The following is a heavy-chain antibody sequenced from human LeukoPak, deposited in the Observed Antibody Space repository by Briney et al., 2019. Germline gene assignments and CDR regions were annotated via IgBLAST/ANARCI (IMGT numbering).Heavy chain of an antibody. Sequence: GSLRLSCAASGFTVSSNYMSWVRQAPGKGLEWIGYIYYTGNTNYNPSLKSRVTISVDTSKNQFSLKLSSVTAADTAVYYCARDRLQLQSWGQGTLVTVSS. CDR1: GFTVSSNY. V-gene: IGHV4-59*02. CDR2: IYYTGNT. CDR3: ARDRLQLQS. D-gene: IGHD5-24*01. J-gene: IGHJ5*02.